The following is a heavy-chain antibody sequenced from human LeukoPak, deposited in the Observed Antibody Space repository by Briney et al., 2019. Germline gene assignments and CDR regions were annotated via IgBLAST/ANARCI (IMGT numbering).Heavy chain of an antibody. CDR3: ARGSGWLSS. D-gene: IGHD6-19*01. J-gene: IGHJ5*02. Sequence: SETLSLTCSVSGASIRSSYWTWIRQPPGKGLEWIGNIHHSGDTNHNPSLKSRVTVSLDTSRSQFSLRLTSVTAADTAVYYCARGSGWLSSWGQGTLVTVSS. CDR1: GASIRSSY. V-gene: IGHV4-59*08. CDR2: IHHSGDT.